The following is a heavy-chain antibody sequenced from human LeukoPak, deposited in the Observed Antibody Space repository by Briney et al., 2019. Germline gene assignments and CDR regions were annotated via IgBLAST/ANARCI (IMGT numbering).Heavy chain of an antibody. CDR1: GYNFGSYW. D-gene: IGHD5-18*01. CDR2: IYPGDSEN. Sequence: GEPLKISCEASGYNFGSYWLGWGRQPPGKGLEWMGIIYPGDSENRNSPSFEGQVTISVNKSTAFMQWSSLKASDTGMYYCARHRETTMARRAFDYWGQGKLVTVSA. J-gene: IGHJ4*02. CDR3: ARHRETTMARRAFDY. V-gene: IGHV5-51*01.